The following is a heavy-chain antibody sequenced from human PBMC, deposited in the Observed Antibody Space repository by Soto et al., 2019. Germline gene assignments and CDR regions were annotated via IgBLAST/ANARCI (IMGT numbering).Heavy chain of an antibody. Sequence: GSLRLSCVASGFTFYTYGMHWVRQVPGKGLQWVAIIWYDGGTKYYADSVKGRFTISRDNSHNTLYLQVHSLTAEDTAVYYCAKDRRAGGNSAFYFDFWGQGAQVTVSS. D-gene: IGHD3-16*01. CDR1: GFTFYTYG. CDR3: AKDRRAGGNSAFYFDF. CDR2: IWYDGGTK. J-gene: IGHJ4*02. V-gene: IGHV3-33*06.